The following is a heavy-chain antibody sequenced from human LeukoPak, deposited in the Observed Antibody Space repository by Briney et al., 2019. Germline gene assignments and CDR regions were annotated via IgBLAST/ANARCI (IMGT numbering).Heavy chain of an antibody. V-gene: IGHV3-21*01. J-gene: IGHJ4*02. CDR1: GFTFSSYS. Sequence: GGSLRLSCAASGFTFSSYSMNWVRQAPGKGLEWVSSISSSSSYIYYADSVKGRFTISRDNAKNSLYLQMNSLRAEDTAVYYCATKQYYDFWSGPLNYFDYWGQGTLVTVSS. D-gene: IGHD3-3*01. CDR3: ATKQYYDFWSGPLNYFDY. CDR2: ISSSSSYI.